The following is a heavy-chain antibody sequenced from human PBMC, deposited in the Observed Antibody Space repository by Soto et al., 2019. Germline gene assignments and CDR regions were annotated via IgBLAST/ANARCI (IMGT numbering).Heavy chain of an antibody. Sequence: QVQLVQSGAEVKKPGSSVKVSCKASGGTFSSYAISWVRQAPGQGLEWMGGIIPIFGTANYAQKFQGRVTITADESTSTAYMELSSLRSEDTAVYYCARGVASRAPRPGIYYYYGMDVWGQGTTVTVSS. V-gene: IGHV1-69*01. CDR2: IIPIFGTA. D-gene: IGHD6-6*01. CDR1: GGTFSSYA. CDR3: ARGVASRAPRPGIYYYYGMDV. J-gene: IGHJ6*02.